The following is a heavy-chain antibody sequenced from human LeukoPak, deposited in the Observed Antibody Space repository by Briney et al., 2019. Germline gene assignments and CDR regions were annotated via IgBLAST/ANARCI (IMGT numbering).Heavy chain of an antibody. CDR2: IYPGDSDT. D-gene: IGHD3-10*01. CDR3: ARRGTMARGVPSYYYGMDV. Sequence: GESLKISCKGSGYSFTSYWIGWVRQMPGKGLEWMGIIYPGDSDTRYSPSFQGQVTISADKSISTAYLQWSSLKASDTAMYYCARRGTMARGVPSYYYGMDVWGQGTTVTVSS. CDR1: GYSFTSYW. V-gene: IGHV5-51*01. J-gene: IGHJ6*02.